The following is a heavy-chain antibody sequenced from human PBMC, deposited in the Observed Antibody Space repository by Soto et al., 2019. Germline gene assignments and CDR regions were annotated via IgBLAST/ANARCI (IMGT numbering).Heavy chain of an antibody. J-gene: IGHJ6*02. V-gene: IGHV1-69*13. CDR3: ALYSLSSYGMDV. CDR2: IIPIFGTA. CDR1: GGTFSSYA. D-gene: IGHD3-16*01. Sequence: SVKVSCKASGGTFSSYAISWVRQAPGQGLEWMGGIIPIFGTANYAQKFQGRVTITADESTSTAYMELSSLRSEDTAVYYCALYSLSSYGMDVWGQGTTVTVSS.